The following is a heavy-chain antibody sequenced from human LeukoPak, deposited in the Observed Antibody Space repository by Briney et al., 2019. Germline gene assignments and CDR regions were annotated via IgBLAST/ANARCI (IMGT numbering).Heavy chain of an antibody. J-gene: IGHJ4*02. Sequence: ASVKVSCKASGYTFTSYGISWVRQAPGQGLEWMGWISAYNGNTNYAQKLQGRVTMTTDTSTSTAYMELRSLRSDDTAVYYCARDPGITIFGVDPNFDYWGQGTLVTVSS. CDR3: ARDPGITIFGVDPNFDY. CDR1: GYTFTSYG. CDR2: ISAYNGNT. V-gene: IGHV1-18*01. D-gene: IGHD3-3*01.